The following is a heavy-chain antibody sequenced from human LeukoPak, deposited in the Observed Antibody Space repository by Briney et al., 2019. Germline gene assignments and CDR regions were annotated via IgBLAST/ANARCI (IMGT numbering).Heavy chain of an antibody. J-gene: IGHJ6*02. Sequence: PGRSLRLSCAASGFTFSSYAMHWVRQAPGKGLEYVSAISSNGGSTYYADSVKGRFTISRDNSKNTLYLQMSSLRAEDTAVYYCVKRGYPDLYYYYGMDVWGQGTTVTVSS. D-gene: IGHD3-22*01. CDR3: VKRGYPDLYYYYGMDV. CDR2: ISSNGGST. CDR1: GFTFSSYA. V-gene: IGHV3-64D*06.